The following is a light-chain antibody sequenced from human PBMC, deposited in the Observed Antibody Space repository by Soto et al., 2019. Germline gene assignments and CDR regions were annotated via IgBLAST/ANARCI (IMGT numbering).Light chain of an antibody. CDR1: QSISTY. CDR3: QHGYSTPLT. J-gene: IGKJ4*01. Sequence: DIQMTQSPSSLSASVGDRVTITCRASQSISTYLHWYQQKPGKAPNLLIYAASTLQSGVPSRFSGSGSGTDFTLTISSLQPEDFANYFCQHGYSTPLTFGGGTKVDI. V-gene: IGKV1-39*01. CDR2: AAS.